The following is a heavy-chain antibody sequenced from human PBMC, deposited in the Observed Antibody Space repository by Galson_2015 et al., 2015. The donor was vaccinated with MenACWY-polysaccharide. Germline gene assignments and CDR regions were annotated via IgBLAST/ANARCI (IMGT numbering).Heavy chain of an antibody. Sequence: CKASGGTFSSYAISWVRQAPGQGLEWMGGIIPIFGTANYAQKFQGRVTITADESTSTAYMELSSLRSEDTAVYYCARDRFPYYYDSSGGAFDIWGQGTMVTVSS. J-gene: IGHJ3*02. V-gene: IGHV1-69*01. CDR2: IIPIFGTA. D-gene: IGHD3-22*01. CDR3: ARDRFPYYYDSSGGAFDI. CDR1: GGTFSSYA.